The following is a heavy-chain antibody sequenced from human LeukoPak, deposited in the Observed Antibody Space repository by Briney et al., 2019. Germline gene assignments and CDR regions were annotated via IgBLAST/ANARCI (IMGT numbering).Heavy chain of an antibody. J-gene: IGHJ2*01. V-gene: IGHV3-7*01. CDR2: IKHDGSEK. Sequence: PGGSLRLSCAASGFTFSSNWMSWVRQAPGKGLEWVANIKHDGSEKYYVDSVKGRFTISRDNAKNSLYLQMNSLRAEDTAVYYCARAGLWARGTLVTVSS. CDR1: GFTFSSNW. CDR3: ARAGL.